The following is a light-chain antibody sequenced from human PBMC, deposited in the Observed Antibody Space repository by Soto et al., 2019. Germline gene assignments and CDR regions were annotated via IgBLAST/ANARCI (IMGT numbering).Light chain of an antibody. J-gene: IGLJ1*01. CDR2: AVN. CDR3: SSYAGSNNYV. CDR1: STDFGGQNY. Sequence: SVLTQPASVSGSLGQSITISCTGTSTDFGGQNYVSWYQQYPGKAPKLMIYAVNKRPSGVPDRFSGSRSGNTASLTVSGLQAEDEADYYCSSYAGSNNYVFGTGTKVTVL. V-gene: IGLV2-8*01.